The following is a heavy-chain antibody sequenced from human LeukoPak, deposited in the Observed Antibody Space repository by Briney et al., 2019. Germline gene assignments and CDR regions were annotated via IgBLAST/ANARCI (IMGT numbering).Heavy chain of an antibody. CDR1: GYSFSNFG. CDR2: IIAVTGIT. Sequence: ASVKVSCKASGYSFSNFGISWVRQAPGQGLEWVAWIIAVTGITNYAQKFQGRVTVTTDTSTSTAYMELRGLRSDDTAVYYCARDRNVDTAMVTGNWFDPWGQGTLVTVSS. D-gene: IGHD5-18*01. V-gene: IGHV1-18*01. CDR3: ARDRNVDTAMVTGNWFDP. J-gene: IGHJ5*02.